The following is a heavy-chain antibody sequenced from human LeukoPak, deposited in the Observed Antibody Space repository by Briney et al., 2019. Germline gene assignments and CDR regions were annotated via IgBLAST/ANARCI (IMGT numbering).Heavy chain of an antibody. CDR1: GGTFSSYA. Sequence: SVKVSCKASGGTFSSYAISWVRQAPGQGLEWMGRSIPIFGTANYAQKFQGRVTITTDESTSTAYMELSSLRSEDTAVYYCARVGSITTDAFDIWGQGTMVTVSS. J-gene: IGHJ3*02. CDR3: ARVGSITTDAFDI. CDR2: SIPIFGTA. V-gene: IGHV1-69*05. D-gene: IGHD1/OR15-1a*01.